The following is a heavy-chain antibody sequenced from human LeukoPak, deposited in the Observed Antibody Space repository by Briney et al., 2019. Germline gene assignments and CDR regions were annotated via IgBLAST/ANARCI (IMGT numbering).Heavy chain of an antibody. D-gene: IGHD6-13*01. Sequence: GGSLRLSCAASGFTFSSYGMHWVRQAPGKGLEWVAVIWYDGSNKYYADSVKGRFTISRDNSKNTLYLQMNSLRAEDTAVYYCARGRSAAGYYMDVWGKGTTVTVSS. CDR2: IWYDGSNK. V-gene: IGHV3-33*01. CDR1: GFTFSSYG. J-gene: IGHJ6*03. CDR3: ARGRSAAGYYMDV.